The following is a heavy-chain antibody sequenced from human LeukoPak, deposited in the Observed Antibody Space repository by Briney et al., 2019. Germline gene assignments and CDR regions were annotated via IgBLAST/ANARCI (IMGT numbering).Heavy chain of an antibody. J-gene: IGHJ4*02. Sequence: SQTLSLTCTVSGGSISSGDYCWGWIRQPPGKGLEWIVYISRSGTTYYKSSLKTPFTVSMYTSKYHFSLKVSSVTAADTAVFYCARGPYGSGIAYWGQGTLVTVSS. CDR1: GGSISSGDYC. V-gene: IGHV4-30-4*01. CDR3: ARGPYGSGIAY. D-gene: IGHD3-10*01. CDR2: ISRSGTT.